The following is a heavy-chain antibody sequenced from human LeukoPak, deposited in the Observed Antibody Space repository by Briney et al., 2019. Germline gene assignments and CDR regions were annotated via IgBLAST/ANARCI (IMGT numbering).Heavy chain of an antibody. D-gene: IGHD1-26*01. Sequence: GGSLKLSCAASGFTFSSYSMNWVRQAPGKGLEWVSSISGSGSYIYYADSVKGRFTISRDNAKNSLYLQMNSLRAEDTAVYYCASEIVGATVLDYWGQGILVTVSS. CDR3: ASEIVGATVLDY. CDR1: GFTFSSYS. CDR2: ISGSGSYI. J-gene: IGHJ4*02. V-gene: IGHV3-21*06.